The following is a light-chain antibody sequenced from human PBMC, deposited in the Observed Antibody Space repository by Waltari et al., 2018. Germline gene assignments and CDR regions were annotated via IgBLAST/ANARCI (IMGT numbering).Light chain of an antibody. CDR1: QSICSY. V-gene: IGKV3-11*01. J-gene: IGKJ3*01. CDR2: DAS. Sequence: EIVLKQSPATLSLSPGDRATLSCRASQSICSYLAWYQQKPGQAPRLLIYDASTRATGVPARFSGSGSVTDFTLTISSLEPEDFAIYYCQQRSKSFTFGPGTKVDMK. CDR3: QQRSKSFT.